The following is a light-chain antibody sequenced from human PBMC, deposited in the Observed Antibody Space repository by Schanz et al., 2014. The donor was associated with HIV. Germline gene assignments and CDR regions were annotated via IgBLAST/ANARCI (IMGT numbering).Light chain of an antibody. Sequence: EIVMTQSPATLSVSPGERATLSCRASQSVSSNLAWYQQKPGQAPRLLIYGASTRATGIPARFSGSGSGTXFTLTISSLQSEDFAVYYCQQYNNWPRWTFGQGTKVEIK. CDR2: GAS. CDR3: QQYNNWPRWT. CDR1: QSVSSN. V-gene: IGKV3-15*01. J-gene: IGKJ1*01.